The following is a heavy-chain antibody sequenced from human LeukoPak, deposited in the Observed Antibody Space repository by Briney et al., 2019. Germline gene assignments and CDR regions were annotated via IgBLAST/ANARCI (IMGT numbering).Heavy chain of an antibody. D-gene: IGHD2-21*01. V-gene: IGHV3-15*07. CDR3: TIGLLDSEGVDV. J-gene: IGHJ6*02. CDR1: GFTFSTPW. CDR2: VKSKSFGGTI. Sequence: GGSLRLSCAASGFTFSTPWMNWVRQAPGRGLEWVGRVKSKSFGGTIDYAAPVKGRFTISRDDSESMLYLQIDSLKSEDTATYYCTIGLLDSEGVDVWGQGTTVTVSS.